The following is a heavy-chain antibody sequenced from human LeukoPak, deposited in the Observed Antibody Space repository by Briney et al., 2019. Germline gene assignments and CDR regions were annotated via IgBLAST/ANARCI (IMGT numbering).Heavy chain of an antibody. CDR1: GFTFSSYG. J-gene: IGHJ4*02. V-gene: IGHV3-30*18. Sequence: GGSLRLSCAASGFTFSSYGMHWVRQAPGKGLEWVAVISYDGSNKYYADSVKGRFTISRDNSKNTQYLQMNSLRAEDTAVYYCAKDLLAAAVDYWGQGTLVTVSS. CDR3: AKDLLAAAVDY. D-gene: IGHD6-13*01. CDR2: ISYDGSNK.